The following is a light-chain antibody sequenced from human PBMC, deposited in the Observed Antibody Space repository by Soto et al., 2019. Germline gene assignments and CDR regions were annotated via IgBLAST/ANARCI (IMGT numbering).Light chain of an antibody. CDR3: QQNYSTRRT. J-gene: IGKJ1*01. V-gene: IGKV1-39*01. CDR1: QSIVRY. CDR2: AAS. Sequence: DIQMTQSPSSLSASVGDRVTITCRASQSIVRYLNWYQQKPGKAPKLLIYAASSLQSGVPSTFSGSGSGTDFTLTISSLQPEDFATYYCQQNYSTRRTFGQGPKVDIK.